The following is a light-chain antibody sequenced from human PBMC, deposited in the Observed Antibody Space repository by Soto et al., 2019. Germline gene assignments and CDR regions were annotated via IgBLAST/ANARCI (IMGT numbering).Light chain of an antibody. V-gene: IGLV2-11*01. Sequence: QSALTQPRSVSGSPGQSVTISCTGTSGDVGGYNDVSWYQQHPGKAPKLLIYDVSERPSGVPDRFSGSKSGNTASLTISGLQAEDEADYYCCSYAGSFTLYVFGTGTKLTVL. J-gene: IGLJ1*01. CDR1: SGDVGGYND. CDR3: CSYAGSFTLYV. CDR2: DVS.